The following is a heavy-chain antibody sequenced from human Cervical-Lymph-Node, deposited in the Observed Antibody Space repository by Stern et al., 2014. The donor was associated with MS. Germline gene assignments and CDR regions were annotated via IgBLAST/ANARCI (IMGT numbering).Heavy chain of an antibody. CDR3: TTDEVANFAH. J-gene: IGHJ5*02. CDR2: IKPKTDGGTT. V-gene: IGHV3-15*01. CDR1: GFIFYKAW. Sequence: EVQLVESGGGLVEPGGSLRLSCAASGFIFYKAWMTWVRQVPGKGLEWVGHIKPKTDGGTTNYSIPVQGRFTISRDDSKNILFLHMNSLKTDDTAVYFCTTDEVANFAHWGQGVLVTVSS.